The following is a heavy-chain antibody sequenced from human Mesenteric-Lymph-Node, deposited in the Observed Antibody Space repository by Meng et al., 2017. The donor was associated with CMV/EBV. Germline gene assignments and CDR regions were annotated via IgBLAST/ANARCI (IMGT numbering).Heavy chain of an antibody. V-gene: IGHV3-21*01. Sequence: GGSLRLSCITSGFTFPSAWMAWVRQAPGKGLEWVSSISSSSSYIYYADSVKGRFTISRDNAKNSLYLQMNSLRAEDTAVYYCARALWFGLYGMDVWGQGTTVTVSS. CDR1: GFTFPSAW. CDR3: ARALWFGLYGMDV. CDR2: ISSSSSYI. J-gene: IGHJ6*02. D-gene: IGHD3-10*01.